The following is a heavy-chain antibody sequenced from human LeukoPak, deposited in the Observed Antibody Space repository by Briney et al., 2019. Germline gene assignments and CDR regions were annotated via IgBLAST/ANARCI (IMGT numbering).Heavy chain of an antibody. CDR2: IKEDGGEQ. D-gene: IGHD5-18*01. CDR3: ARIRGYFYGSVPGTYAMDV. CDR1: GFTFDIYW. J-gene: IGHJ6*02. V-gene: IGHV3-7*01. Sequence: PGRSLRLSCAASGFTFDIYWMMWVRQAPRKGLEWVAHIKEDGGEQYYVDSVKGRFTISRDNAKNSLYLQLNSLRAEDTAVYYCARIRGYFYGSVPGTYAMDVWGQGTTVTVSS.